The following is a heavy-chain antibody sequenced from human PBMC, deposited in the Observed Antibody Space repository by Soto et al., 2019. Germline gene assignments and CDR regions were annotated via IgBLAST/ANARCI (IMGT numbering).Heavy chain of an antibody. Sequence: EVQLVESGGGLVQPGGSLRLSCAASGFTFSSYWMHWVRQAPGKGLVWVSRINRDGRRTNYADSVKGRFTTPRDNAKNTLYLQRNSLRAEDTAVYYCLIVHDTRGKSWFDPWCQRTPVTVSS. CDR1: GFTFSSYW. J-gene: IGHJ5*02. CDR3: LIVHDTRGKSWFDP. D-gene: IGHD2-2*01. CDR2: INRDGRRT. V-gene: IGHV3-74*01.